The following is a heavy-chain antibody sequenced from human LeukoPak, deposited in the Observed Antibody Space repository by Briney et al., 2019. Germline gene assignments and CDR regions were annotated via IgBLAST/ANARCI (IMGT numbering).Heavy chain of an antibody. Sequence: GGPLRLSCAASGFTFSSYSMSWVRQAPGKGLEWLSHISTSSSTIYYADSVKGRFTISRDNAKNSLYLQMNSLRAEDTAVYYCARGDSSGEWGQGTLVTVSS. CDR2: ISTSSSTI. V-gene: IGHV3-48*04. D-gene: IGHD6-19*01. CDR3: ARGDSSGE. CDR1: GFTFSSYS. J-gene: IGHJ4*02.